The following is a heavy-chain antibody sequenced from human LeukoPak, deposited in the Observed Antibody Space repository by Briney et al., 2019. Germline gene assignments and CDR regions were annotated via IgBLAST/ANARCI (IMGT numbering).Heavy chain of an antibody. CDR2: ISYDGSNK. CDR1: GFTFSSYA. D-gene: IGHD3-3*01. V-gene: IGHV3-30-3*01. CDR3: ARVPGFDYDFWSGYYDTDAFDI. J-gene: IGHJ3*02. Sequence: GGSLRLSCAASGFTFSSYAMHWVRQAPGKGLEWVAVISYDGSNKYYADSVKGRFTISRDNSKNTLYLQMNSLRAEDTAVYYCARVPGFDYDFWSGYYDTDAFDIWGQGTMVTVSS.